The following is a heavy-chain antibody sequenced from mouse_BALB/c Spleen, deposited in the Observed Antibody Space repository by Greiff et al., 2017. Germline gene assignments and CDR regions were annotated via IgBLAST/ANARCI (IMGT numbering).Heavy chain of an antibody. CDR3: ARKIYYDYDEAWFAY. CDR2: IYPGSGST. V-gene: IGHV1-77*01. Sequence: VHLVESGPELVKPGASVKMSCKASGYTFTDYVISWVKQRTGQGLEWIGEIYPGSGSTYYNEKFKGKATLTADKSSNTAYMQLSSLTSEDSAVYFCARKIYYDYDEAWFAYWGQGTLVTVSA. D-gene: IGHD2-4*01. J-gene: IGHJ3*01. CDR1: GYTFTDYV.